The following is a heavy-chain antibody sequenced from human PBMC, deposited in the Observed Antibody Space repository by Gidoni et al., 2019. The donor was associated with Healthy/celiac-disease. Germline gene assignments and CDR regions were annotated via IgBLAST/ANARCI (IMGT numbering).Heavy chain of an antibody. V-gene: IGHV4-39*01. D-gene: IGHD5-18*01. CDR2: IYYSGST. CDR1: GGSISSSSYY. J-gene: IGHJ5*02. Sequence: QLQLQESGPGLVKPSETLSLTCTVSGGSISSSSYYWGWIRQPPGKGLEWIGSIYYSGSTYYNPSLKSRVTISVDTSKNQFSLKLSSVTAADTAVYYCARNGIQLWPNWFDPWGQGTLVTVSS. CDR3: ARNGIQLWPNWFDP.